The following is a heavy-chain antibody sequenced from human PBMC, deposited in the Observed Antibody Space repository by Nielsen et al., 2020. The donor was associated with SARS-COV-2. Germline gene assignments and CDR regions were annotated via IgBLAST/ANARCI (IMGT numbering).Heavy chain of an antibody. CDR3: AKDVRYCSGGSCYGVGFYYYYGMDV. CDR2: IWYDGSNK. J-gene: IGHJ6*02. D-gene: IGHD2-15*01. V-gene: IGHV3-33*06. Sequence: WIRQPPGKGLEWVAVIWYDGSNKYYADSVKGRFTISRDNSKNTLYLQMNSLRAEDTAAYYCAKDVRYCSGGSCYGVGFYYYYGMDVWGQGTTVTVSS.